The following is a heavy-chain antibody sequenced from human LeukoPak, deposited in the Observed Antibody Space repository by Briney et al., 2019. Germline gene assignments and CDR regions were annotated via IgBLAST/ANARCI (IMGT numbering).Heavy chain of an antibody. J-gene: IGHJ5*02. CDR3: ARLLGITIFGAEGGNNWFDP. D-gene: IGHD3-3*01. Sequence: SETLSLTCTVSGGSISSSSYYWGWIRQPPGKGLEWIGSIYYSGSTYYNPSLKSRVTISVDTSKNQFSLKLSSVTAADTAVYYCARLLGITIFGAEGGNNWFDPWGQGTLVTVSS. V-gene: IGHV4-39*01. CDR2: IYYSGST. CDR1: GGSISSSSYY.